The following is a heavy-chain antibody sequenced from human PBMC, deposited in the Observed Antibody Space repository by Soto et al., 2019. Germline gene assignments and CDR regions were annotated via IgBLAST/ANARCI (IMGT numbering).Heavy chain of an antibody. CDR1: GFTFSSYW. V-gene: IGHV3-7*03. CDR3: ASPLDRLRIHGQFDP. Sequence: GGSLRLSCAASGFTFSSYWMSWVRQAPGKGLEWVSNIKQDGSEKYYVDSVKGRFTISRDNAKNSLYLQMNSLRAEDTAVYYGASPLDRLRIHGQFDPGGKGTLVTVPS. J-gene: IGHJ5*02. D-gene: IGHD3-16*01. CDR2: IKQDGSEK.